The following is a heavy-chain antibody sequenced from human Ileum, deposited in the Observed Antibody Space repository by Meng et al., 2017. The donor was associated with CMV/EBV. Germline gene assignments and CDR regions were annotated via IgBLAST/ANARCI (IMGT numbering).Heavy chain of an antibody. J-gene: IGHJ6*02. CDR2: INHSGGT. V-gene: IGHV4-34*01. CDR3: ARVWSYSSSWYYGMDV. Sequence: SETLSLTCGVYGGSFSGYYWSWIRQPPGKGLEWIGEINHSGGTNYNPSLESRVTISLDTSKNQFSLKLSSVTAADTAVYYCARVWSYSSSWYYGMDVWGQGTMVTVSS. D-gene: IGHD6-13*01. CDR1: GGSFSGYY.